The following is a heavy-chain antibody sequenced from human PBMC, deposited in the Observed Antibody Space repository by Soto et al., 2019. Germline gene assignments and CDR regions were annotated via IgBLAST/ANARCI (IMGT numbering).Heavy chain of an antibody. CDR2: INAGNGNT. V-gene: IGHV1-3*01. D-gene: IGHD6-6*01. J-gene: IGHJ6*03. Sequence: ASVKVSCKASGYTFTSYAMHWVRQAPGQRLEWMGWINAGNGNTKYSQKFQGRVTITRDTSASTAYMEPSSLRSEDTAVYYCARAVYRSSSYSYYYYYMDVWGKGTTVNVSS. CDR3: ARAVYRSSSYSYYYYYMDV. CDR1: GYTFTSYA.